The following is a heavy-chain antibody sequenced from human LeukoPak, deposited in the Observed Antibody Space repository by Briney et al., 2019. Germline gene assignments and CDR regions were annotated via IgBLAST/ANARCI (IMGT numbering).Heavy chain of an antibody. Sequence: GGSLRLSCAASGFTLDDYAMHWVRQAPGNGLEWVSGISWNSGSIGYADSVKGRFTISRDNAKNSLYLQMNSLRAEDMALYYCAKDMGDGSWTIFDYWGQGTLVTVSS. D-gene: IGHD6-13*01. CDR2: ISWNSGSI. J-gene: IGHJ4*02. CDR1: GFTLDDYA. V-gene: IGHV3-9*03. CDR3: AKDMGDGSWTIFDY.